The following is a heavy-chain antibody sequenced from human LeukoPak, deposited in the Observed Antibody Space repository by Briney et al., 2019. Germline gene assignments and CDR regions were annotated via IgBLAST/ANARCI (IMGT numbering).Heavy chain of an antibody. CDR1: GFTFSSYG. CDR2: ISYDGSNK. Sequence: GGSLRLSCAASGFTFSSYGMHWVRQAPGKGLEWVAVISYDGSNKYYADSVKGRFTISRDNSKNTLYLQMNSLRAEDTAVYYCARENAITMVRGVTRAFDYWGQGTLVTVSS. D-gene: IGHD3-10*01. J-gene: IGHJ4*02. V-gene: IGHV3-30*03. CDR3: ARENAITMVRGVTRAFDY.